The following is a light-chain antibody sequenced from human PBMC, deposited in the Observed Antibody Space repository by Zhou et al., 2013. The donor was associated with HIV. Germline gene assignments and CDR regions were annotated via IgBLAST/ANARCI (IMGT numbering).Light chain of an antibody. CDR2: DAS. V-gene: IGKV3-11*01. CDR3: QQRSNWPPSIT. J-gene: IGKJ5*01. CDR1: QSVSSY. Sequence: EIVLTQSPATLSLSPGERATLSCRASQSVSSYLAWYQQKPGQAPRLLTYDASNRATGIPARFSGSGSGTDFTLTISSLEPEDFAVYYCQQRSNWPPSITFGQGTRLESK.